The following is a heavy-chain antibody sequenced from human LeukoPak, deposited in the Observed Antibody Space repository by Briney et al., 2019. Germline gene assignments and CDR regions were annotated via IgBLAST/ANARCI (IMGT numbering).Heavy chain of an antibody. CDR1: EFSLINAW. D-gene: IGHD4-23*01. CDR3: TTVIMGTPKDDY. V-gene: IGHV3-15*01. CDR2: IRSEADGGTL. Sequence: PGGSLRLSCAASEFSLINAWMSWVRQAPGKGLEWVGRIRSEADGGTLDYAALVKGRVTISRDASKNTLYLQMNSLKTEDTAVYYCTTVIMGTPKDDYWGQGTLVTVSS. J-gene: IGHJ4*02.